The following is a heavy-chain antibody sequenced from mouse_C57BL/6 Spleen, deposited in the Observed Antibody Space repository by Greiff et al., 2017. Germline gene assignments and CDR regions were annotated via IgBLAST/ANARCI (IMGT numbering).Heavy chain of an antibody. CDR2: ILPNSGST. V-gene: IGHV1-64*01. D-gene: IGHD2-10*01. J-gene: IGHJ1*03. CDR1: GYTFTSYW. Sequence: QVQLQQPGAELVKPGASVKLSCKASGYTFTSYWMPWVKQRPGQGLEWIGMILPNSGSTNYNEKFKSKATRTVDKSSSTAYMQLSSLTSEDSAVYYCARGGLLRGAYWYFDVWGTGTTVTVSS. CDR3: ARGGLLRGAYWYFDV.